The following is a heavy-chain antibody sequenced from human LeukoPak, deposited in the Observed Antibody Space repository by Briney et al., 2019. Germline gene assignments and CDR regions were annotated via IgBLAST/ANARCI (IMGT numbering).Heavy chain of an antibody. D-gene: IGHD4-17*01. CDR3: ARAVIGGDYGGYYFDY. CDR1: GGSFSGYY. CDR2: INHSGST. J-gene: IGHJ4*02. Sequence: PSETLSLTCAVYGGSFSGYYWSWIRQPPGKGLNWMGEINHSGSTNYNPSLKSRVTISVDTSKNQFSLKLSSVTAADTAVYYCARAVIGGDYGGYYFDYWGQGTLVTVSS. V-gene: IGHV4-34*01.